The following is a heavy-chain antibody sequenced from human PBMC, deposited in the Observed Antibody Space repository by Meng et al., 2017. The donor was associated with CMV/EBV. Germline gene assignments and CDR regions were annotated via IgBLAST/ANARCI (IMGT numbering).Heavy chain of an antibody. Sequence: CAASGSTFSDYYMTWIRQAPGKGLEWVSYISSSGGTIYYADSVKGRFTISRDNAKNSLYLQMSSLRAEDTAMYYCARDLLYGEGWFDPWGQGTLVTVSS. V-gene: IGHV3-11*01. D-gene: IGHD4-17*01. CDR1: GSTFSDYY. CDR2: ISSSGGTI. J-gene: IGHJ5*02. CDR3: ARDLLYGEGWFDP.